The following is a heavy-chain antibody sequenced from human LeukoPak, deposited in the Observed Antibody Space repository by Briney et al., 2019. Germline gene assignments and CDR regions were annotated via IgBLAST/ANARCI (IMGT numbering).Heavy chain of an antibody. D-gene: IGHD3-22*01. Sequence: SETLSLTCDVSGGSFSEYYWTWIRQPPGKGLEWIGEIIQSGNTHYNPSLKSRVTISVDRSKNQFSLKLSSVTAADTAVYYCARAKKYYYDSSGYPTDYWGQGTLVTVSS. CDR2: IIQSGNT. CDR1: GGSFSEYY. V-gene: IGHV4-34*12. J-gene: IGHJ4*02. CDR3: ARAKKYYYDSSGYPTDY.